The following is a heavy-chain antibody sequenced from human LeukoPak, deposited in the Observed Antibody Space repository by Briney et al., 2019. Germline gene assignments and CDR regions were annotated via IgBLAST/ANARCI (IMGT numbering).Heavy chain of an antibody. CDR2: ISYSGNNI. V-gene: IGHV3-48*03. J-gene: IGHJ6*02. D-gene: IGHD5-18*01. Sequence: PGGSLRLSCAASGFTFSSYEVTWVRQAPGKGLEWVSYISYSGNNIYYADSVKGRFTNSRDNAKNSLHLQMNSLRAEDTAVYYCARLGYRAMEMDVWGPGTTVTVSS. CDR1: GFTFSSYE. CDR3: ARLGYRAMEMDV.